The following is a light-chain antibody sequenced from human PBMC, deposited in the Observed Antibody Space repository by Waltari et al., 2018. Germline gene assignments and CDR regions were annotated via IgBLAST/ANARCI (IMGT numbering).Light chain of an antibody. CDR2: GNN. V-gene: IGLV1-40*01. J-gene: IGLJ3*02. CDR3: QSYDSSLSDSGV. CDR1: SSNTGAGHD. Sequence: QSILTQPPSVSGAPGQKVTISCTGSSSNTGAGHDVHWYQQLPGAAPKLIIYGNNNRPSGVPDRFSGSKSGTSASLDITGLQTEDEADYYCQSYDSSLSDSGVFGGGTKVTVL.